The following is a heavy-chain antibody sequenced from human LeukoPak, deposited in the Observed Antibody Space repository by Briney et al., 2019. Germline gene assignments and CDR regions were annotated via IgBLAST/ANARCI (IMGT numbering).Heavy chain of an antibody. J-gene: IGHJ4*02. V-gene: IGHV3-23*01. CDR2: ISGGGDA. Sequence: GGSLTLSCTASGFPFNRFAMSWVRQAPGQGLAWVSAISGGGDAHYADSVKGRFTISRDNSKNTLILHMNNLTADDTALYYCAKEGITGADSWGQGTLVSVSS. CDR1: GFPFNRFA. CDR3: AKEGITGADS.